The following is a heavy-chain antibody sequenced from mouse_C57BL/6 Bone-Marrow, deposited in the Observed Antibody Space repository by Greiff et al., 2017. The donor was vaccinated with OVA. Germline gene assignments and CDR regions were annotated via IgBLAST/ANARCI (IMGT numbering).Heavy chain of an antibody. CDR3: ASGYYGSSFAY. D-gene: IGHD1-1*01. Sequence: VQLQQSGAELAKPGASVKLSCKASGYTFTSYWMHWVKQRPGQGLEWIGYINPSSGYTKYNQKFKDKATLTADKSSSTAYMQLSSLTYEDSAVYDCASGYYGSSFAYWGQGTLVTVSA. CDR2: INPSSGYT. J-gene: IGHJ3*01. CDR1: GYTFTSYW. V-gene: IGHV1-7*01.